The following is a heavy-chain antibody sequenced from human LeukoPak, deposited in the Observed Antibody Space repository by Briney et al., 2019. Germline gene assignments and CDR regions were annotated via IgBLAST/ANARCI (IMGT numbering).Heavy chain of an antibody. V-gene: IGHV3-33*01. CDR3: ARDGAYGDYQGVSDY. Sequence: PGGSLRLSCAASGFILNDYGMHWVRQAPGKGLGWVADIWFDKNQHFADSVKGRFAISRDNSKNTVYLQINSLRAEDTAVYYCARDGAYGDYQGVSDYWGQGTLVTVSS. CDR2: IWFDKNQ. J-gene: IGHJ4*02. D-gene: IGHD4-17*01. CDR1: GFILNDYG.